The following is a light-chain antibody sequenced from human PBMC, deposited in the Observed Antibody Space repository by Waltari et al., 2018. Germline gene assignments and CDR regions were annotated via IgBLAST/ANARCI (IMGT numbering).Light chain of an antibody. V-gene: IGLV2-23*02. CDR1: VGSYNV. CDR3: CSYAGSSTWV. J-gene: IGLJ3*02. Sequence: QSALTQPASVSGSPGQSITISCTDVGSYNVVSWYQQYPGKAPKLRIYEVTKRPSGVSTRFSGAKAGNTASLTISGLQGEDEADYYCCSYAGSSTWVFGGGTKVTVL. CDR2: EVT.